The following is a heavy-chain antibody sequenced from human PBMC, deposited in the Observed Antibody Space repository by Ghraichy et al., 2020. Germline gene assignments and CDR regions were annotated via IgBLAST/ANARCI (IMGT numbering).Heavy chain of an antibody. CDR2: VYYGGSA. CDR1: GASITSNH. Sequence: SETLSLTCTVSGASITSNHWSWIRQPPGKGLEWIGNVYYGGSATTNPALKSRVTMSVDTSKNQFSLKLSSVTAADTAVYYCARDTILRNWGQGTLVTVSS. D-gene: IGHD2-21*01. J-gene: IGHJ4*02. V-gene: IGHV4-59*12. CDR3: ARDTILRN.